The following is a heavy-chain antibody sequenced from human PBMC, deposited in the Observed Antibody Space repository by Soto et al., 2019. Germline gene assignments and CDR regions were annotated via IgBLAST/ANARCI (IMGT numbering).Heavy chain of an antibody. Sequence: QLQLQESGSGLVKPSQTLSLTCTVSGVSITSGGHPWNWIRQPPGKGLEWIGYSFHNGNTFYNPSFASRGTISVDRFKNQFSLKLTSVTAADTAMYFCARGVNFYGSGSYGSEYWFDPWGQGTLVTVSS. CDR1: GVSITSGGHP. J-gene: IGHJ5*02. V-gene: IGHV4-30-2*01. CDR2: SFHNGNT. D-gene: IGHD3-10*01. CDR3: ARGVNFYGSGSYGSEYWFDP.